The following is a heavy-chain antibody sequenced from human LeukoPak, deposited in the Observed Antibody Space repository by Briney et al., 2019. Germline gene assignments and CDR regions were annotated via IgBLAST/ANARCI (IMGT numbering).Heavy chain of an antibody. J-gene: IGHJ3*02. D-gene: IGHD2-2*01. V-gene: IGHV4-34*01. CDR1: GGSFSGYY. CDR2: INHSGST. CDR3: ARVGVPAAKVVSDAVDI. Sequence: SETLSLTCAVYGGSFSGYYWSWIRQPPGKGLEWIGEINHSGSTNYNPSLKSRVTISVDTSKNQFSLKLSSVTAADTAVYYCARVGVPAAKVVSDAVDIWGQGTMVTVSS.